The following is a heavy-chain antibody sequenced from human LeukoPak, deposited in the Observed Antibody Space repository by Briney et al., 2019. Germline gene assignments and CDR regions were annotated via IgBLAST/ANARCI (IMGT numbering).Heavy chain of an antibody. CDR2: INKVGET. CDR1: GFTFSRYW. CDR3: ARDYYGSGPSAFDI. J-gene: IGHJ3*02. V-gene: IGHV3-7*03. D-gene: IGHD3-10*01. Sequence: GGSLRLSCAASGFTFSRYWMSWVRQAPGKGRQWVSCINKVGETFYADSVKGPFTLSRDNTKKSLHLQLNSLRAEDTAVYYCARDYYGSGPSAFDIWGQGTTVTVSS.